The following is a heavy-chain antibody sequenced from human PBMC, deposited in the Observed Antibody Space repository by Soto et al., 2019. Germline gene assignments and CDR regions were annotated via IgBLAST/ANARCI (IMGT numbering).Heavy chain of an antibody. J-gene: IGHJ4*02. V-gene: IGHV1-18*01. CDR2: ISGYNGNT. CDR3: ATRSPAFDF. Sequence: VASVKVSCKASGYTFTKYGISWVRQAPGQGLEWMGWISGYNGNTNYAQKYQGRITMTIDTSTTTAYMELRSLRSDDTAVYYCATRSPAFDFWGQGTLVTVSS. CDR1: GYTFTKYG.